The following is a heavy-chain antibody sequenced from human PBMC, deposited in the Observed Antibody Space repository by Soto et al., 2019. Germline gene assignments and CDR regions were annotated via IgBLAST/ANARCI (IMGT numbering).Heavy chain of an antibody. CDR1: GGTFSSYA. CDR3: ARGTYYDSSGYYYPMTYYYYYGMDV. CDR2: IIPIFGTA. J-gene: IGHJ6*02. V-gene: IGHV1-69*05. D-gene: IGHD3-22*01. Sequence: ASVKVSCKASGGTFSSYAISWVRQAPGQGLEWMGGIIPIFGTANYAQKLQGRVTMTTDTSTSTAYMELRSLRSDDTAAYYCARGTYYDSSGYYYPMTYYYYYGMDVWGQGTTVTVSS.